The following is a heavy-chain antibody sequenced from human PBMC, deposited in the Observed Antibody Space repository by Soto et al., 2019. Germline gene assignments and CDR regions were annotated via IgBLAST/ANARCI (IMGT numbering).Heavy chain of an antibody. J-gene: IGHJ3*02. CDR1: GYTLTELS. CDR3: ATGRTSMVRGAADAFDI. D-gene: IGHD3-10*01. Sequence: ASVKVSCKVSGYTLTELSMHWVRQAPGKGLEWMGGFDPEDGETIYAQKFQGRVTMTEDTSTDTAYMELSSLRSEDTAVYYCATGRTSMVRGAADAFDIWGQGTMVTVSS. CDR2: FDPEDGET. V-gene: IGHV1-24*01.